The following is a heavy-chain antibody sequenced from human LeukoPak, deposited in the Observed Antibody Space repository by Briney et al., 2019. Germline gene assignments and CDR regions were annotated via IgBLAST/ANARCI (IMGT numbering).Heavy chain of an antibody. V-gene: IGHV3-48*03. D-gene: IGHD6-19*01. CDR1: GFSFSSYA. CDR3: ARVAYSSGWHIDY. CDR2: ISSGGGTI. J-gene: IGHJ4*02. Sequence: GGSLRLSCAASGFSFSSYAMSWVRQAPGKGLEWVSYISSGGGTIYYADSVKGRFTISRDNAKSSLYLQMNSLRAEDTAVYYCARVAYSSGWHIDYWGQGTLVTVSS.